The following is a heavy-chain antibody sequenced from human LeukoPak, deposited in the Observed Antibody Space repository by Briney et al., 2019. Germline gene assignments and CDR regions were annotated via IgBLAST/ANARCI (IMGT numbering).Heavy chain of an antibody. CDR1: GFTFSNAW. CDR2: IKSKTDGGTT. D-gene: IGHD3-16*02. Sequence: PGGSLRLSCAASGFTFSNAWMSWVRQAPGKGLEWVGRIKSKTDGGTTDYAAPVKGRFTISRDDSRNTLYLQMNSLKTKDTAVYYCTPGGGYDYVWGSYRYTRSYYWGQGTLVTVSS. J-gene: IGHJ4*02. CDR3: TPGGGYDYVWGSYRYTRSYY. V-gene: IGHV3-15*01.